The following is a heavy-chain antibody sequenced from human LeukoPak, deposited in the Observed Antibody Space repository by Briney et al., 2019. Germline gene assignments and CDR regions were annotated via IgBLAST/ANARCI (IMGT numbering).Heavy chain of an antibody. J-gene: IGHJ4*02. CDR2: ISPTSGHI. Sequence: GGSLRLSCAASGFTFNTYSMNWVRQAPGEGLEWVSSISPTSGHIYYADSVKGRFTISRDNSKNTLYLQMNSLRAEDTAVYYCAKEMGATVSLDYWGQGTLVTVSS. D-gene: IGHD1-26*01. V-gene: IGHV3-21*04. CDR1: GFTFNTYS. CDR3: AKEMGATVSLDY.